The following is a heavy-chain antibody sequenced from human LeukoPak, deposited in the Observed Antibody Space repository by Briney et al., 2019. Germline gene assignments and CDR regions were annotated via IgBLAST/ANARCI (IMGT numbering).Heavy chain of an antibody. CDR2: IHHSGST. CDR3: ARGIPGYFGTSGYYYEY. Sequence: SETLSLTCAVSGDSISSNYWWTWVRQPPGKGLEWIGEIHHSGSTNCSPSLKSRVTISVDNSRNQFSLGLSSVSAADTAVYYCARGIPGYFGTSGYYYEYWGQGTLVTVSS. CDR1: GDSISSNYW. V-gene: IGHV4-4*02. J-gene: IGHJ4*02. D-gene: IGHD3-22*01.